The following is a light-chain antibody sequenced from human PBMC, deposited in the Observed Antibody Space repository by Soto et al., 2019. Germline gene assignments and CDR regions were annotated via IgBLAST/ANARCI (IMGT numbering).Light chain of an antibody. Sequence: QSVLTQPASVSGSPGQSITISCTGTSSDVGSYNLVSWYQQYPGKAPKLMIYEVTQRPSGVSNRFSGSKSGNTASLTISGLQAEDEADYYCSSYAGSNNFYVFGTGTKVTVL. CDR3: SSYAGSNNFYV. J-gene: IGLJ1*01. CDR1: SSDVGSYNL. V-gene: IGLV2-23*02. CDR2: EVT.